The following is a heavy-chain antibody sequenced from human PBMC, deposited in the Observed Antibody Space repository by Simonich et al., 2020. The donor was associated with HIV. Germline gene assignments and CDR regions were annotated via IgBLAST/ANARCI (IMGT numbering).Heavy chain of an antibody. D-gene: IGHD2-2*01. CDR3: ARGFYQRLYYFDY. CDR1: GGSFSGYY. J-gene: IGHJ4*02. Sequence: QVQLQQWGAGLLKPSETLSLTCAVYGGSFSGYYWSWIRQPPGKGLEWIGEINHSESTNYNPSLKSRVTISVDTSKNQFSLKLSSLTAADTAVYYCARGFYQRLYYFDYWGQGTLVTVSS. CDR2: INHSEST. V-gene: IGHV4-34*01.